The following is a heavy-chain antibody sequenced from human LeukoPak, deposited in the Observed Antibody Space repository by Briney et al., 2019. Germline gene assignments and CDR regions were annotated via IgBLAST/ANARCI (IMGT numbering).Heavy chain of an antibody. CDR2: IWYDGRNK. CDR1: GLTLSNHG. V-gene: IGHV3-30*02. CDR3: VKGSSKSNLPVYFES. Sequence: GGSLRLSCTTSGLTLSNHGMHWVRQAPGRWLEWVAVIWYDGRNKLYADSVKGRFTISRENSKNTLYLEMDSLRVEDTAVYHCVKGSSKSNLPVYFESWGQGTVVTVSS. D-gene: IGHD2-8*01. J-gene: IGHJ4*02.